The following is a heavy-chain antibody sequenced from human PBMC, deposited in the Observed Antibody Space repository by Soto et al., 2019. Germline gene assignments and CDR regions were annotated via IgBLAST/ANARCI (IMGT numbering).Heavy chain of an antibody. Sequence: QVQLVESGGGVVQPGGSLRLSCTTSGFTFNTYGMYWVRQAPGKGLEWVAIIWYDGSNKYYGDSVKGRFTISRDNSKKTLYLQMNSLRAEDTALYYCARGDCTGAYCYSWPFNYGVDVCGQGTTVTVSS. D-gene: IGHD2-15*01. CDR1: GFTFNTYG. J-gene: IGHJ6*02. V-gene: IGHV3-33*08. CDR2: IWYDGSNK. CDR3: ARGDCTGAYCYSWPFNYGVDV.